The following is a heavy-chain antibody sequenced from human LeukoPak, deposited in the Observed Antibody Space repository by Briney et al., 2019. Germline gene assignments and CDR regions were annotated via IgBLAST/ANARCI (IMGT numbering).Heavy chain of an antibody. CDR3: ARAGSYRKYYYYGMDV. J-gene: IGHJ6*02. Sequence: ASVRVSCKASGYTFTSYDFNWVRQAPGQGPEWIGWMNPNSGTTGYAQKFQGRVTMTRNTSISTAYMELSSLRSEDTAVYYCARAGSYRKYYYYGMDVWGQGTTVTVSS. V-gene: IGHV1-8*01. CDR2: MNPNSGTT. D-gene: IGHD3-16*02. CDR1: GYTFTSYD.